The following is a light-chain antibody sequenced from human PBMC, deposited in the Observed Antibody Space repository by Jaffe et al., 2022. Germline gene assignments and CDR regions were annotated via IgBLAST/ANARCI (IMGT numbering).Light chain of an antibody. CDR2: GAS. Sequence: EIVMTQSPDTLSVSPGERATLSCGASQSVSSNLAWYQQKPGQAPRLLIYGASTRATGIPARFSGSGSGTEFTLTISSLQSEDFAVYYCQQYNNWPPAFGQGTKVEIK. CDR1: QSVSSN. J-gene: IGKJ1*01. V-gene: IGKV3-15*01. CDR3: QQYNNWPPA.